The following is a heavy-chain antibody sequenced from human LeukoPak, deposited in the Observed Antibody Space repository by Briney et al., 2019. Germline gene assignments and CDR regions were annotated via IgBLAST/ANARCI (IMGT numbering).Heavy chain of an antibody. D-gene: IGHD2-21*02. CDR2: INTDTRNP. J-gene: IGHJ4*02. CDR3: ARGQGLCSAGACSFDY. Sequence: ASVKVSCKASGYSFNKYAMNWVRQAPGQGLEWMGWINTDTRNPTYAQAFTGRVVLSLDSSVSTAYLQINNLQADDTAIYYCARGQGLCSAGACSFDYWGQGSPVTVSS. V-gene: IGHV7-4-1*02. CDR1: GYSFNKYA.